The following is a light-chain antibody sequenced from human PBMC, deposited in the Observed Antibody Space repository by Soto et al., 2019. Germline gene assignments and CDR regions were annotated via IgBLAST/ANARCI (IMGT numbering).Light chain of an antibody. V-gene: IGKV1-39*01. J-gene: IGKJ4*01. CDR2: AAS. CDR1: QTINKY. Sequence: DIQMTQSPSSLSASVGDRVSISCRASQTINKYLHWYQQKPGRAPQLLIYAASSLQSGVPSRFSGSGSGTYFTLNISSLQPEDSATYYCQQSYISRVTFGGGTRVEIK. CDR3: QQSYISRVT.